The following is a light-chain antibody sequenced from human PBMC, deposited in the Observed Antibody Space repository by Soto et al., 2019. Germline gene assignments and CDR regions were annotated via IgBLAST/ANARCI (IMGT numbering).Light chain of an antibody. CDR2: AAS. J-gene: IGKJ2*01. CDR3: QQLNSNPPT. V-gene: IGKV1-9*01. Sequence: DIQLTQSPSFLSASVGDRVTITCRASQGISSYLAWYQQKPGKAPKLLIYAASTLQSGVPSRFSGSGSGTEFTRTISSLQPEDFATYYCQQLNSNPPTFVLGTKLEIK. CDR1: QGISSY.